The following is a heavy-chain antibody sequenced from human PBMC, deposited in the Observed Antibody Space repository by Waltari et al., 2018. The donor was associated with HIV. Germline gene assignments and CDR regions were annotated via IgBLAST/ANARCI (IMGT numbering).Heavy chain of an antibody. CDR3: ARGAFGGATPFDY. J-gene: IGHJ4*02. V-gene: IGHV4-4*07. D-gene: IGHD3-16*01. CDR2: IYTSGST. Sequence: QVQLQESGPGLVKPSETMSLTCTVPGGSISRYYWTWIRQPAGKGLEWIGRIYTSGSTNYNPSLKSRVTMSVDTSKNQFSLKLSSVTAADTAVYYCARGAFGGATPFDYWGQGTLVTVSS. CDR1: GGSISRYY.